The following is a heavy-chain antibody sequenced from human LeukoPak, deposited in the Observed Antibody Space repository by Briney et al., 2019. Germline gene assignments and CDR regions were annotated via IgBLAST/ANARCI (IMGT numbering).Heavy chain of an antibody. CDR3: ARVYGGNSWLADAFDI. D-gene: IGHD4-23*01. V-gene: IGHV1-69*13. CDR1: GGTFSSYA. Sequence: SVKVSCKASGGTFSSYAISWVRQAPGQGLEWMGGIIPIFGTANYAQKFQGRVTITADESTSTAYMELSSLRSEDTAVYYCARVYGGNSWLADAFDIWGQGTMVTVSS. J-gene: IGHJ3*02. CDR2: IIPIFGTA.